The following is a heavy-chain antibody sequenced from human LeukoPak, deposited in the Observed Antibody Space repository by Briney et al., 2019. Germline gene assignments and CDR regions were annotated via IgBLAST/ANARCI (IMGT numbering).Heavy chain of an antibody. CDR2: IYYSGTT. Sequence: SETLSLTCTVSGGSMSSSSYYWAWIRQPPGKGLEWIGSIYYSGTTYYNPSLKSRVTISVDTSKNQFSLKLSSVTAADTAVYYCARHPSSRYYFDYWGQGTLVTVSS. CDR1: GGSMSSSSYY. J-gene: IGHJ4*02. V-gene: IGHV4-39*01. CDR3: ARHPSSRYYFDY.